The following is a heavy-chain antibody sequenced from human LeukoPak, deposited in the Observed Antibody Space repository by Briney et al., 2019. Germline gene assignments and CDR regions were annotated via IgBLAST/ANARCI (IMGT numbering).Heavy chain of an antibody. D-gene: IGHD6-19*01. CDR2: IYYSGST. J-gene: IGHJ4*02. Sequence: SETQSLTCTVSGGSISSSSYYWGWIRQPPGKGLEWIGSIYYSGSTYYNPSLKSRVTISVDTSKNQFSLKLSSVTAADTAVYYCARRTVTNGWFRIDYWGQGPLVIVSS. V-gene: IGHV4-39*07. CDR1: GGSISSSSYY. CDR3: ARRTVTNGWFRIDY.